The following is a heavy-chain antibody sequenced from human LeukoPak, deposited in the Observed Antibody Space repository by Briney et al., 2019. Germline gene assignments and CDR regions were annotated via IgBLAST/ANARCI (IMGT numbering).Heavy chain of an antibody. CDR1: GFTFSDHY. J-gene: IGHJ6*02. CDR2: ISTSGTTM. Sequence: GRSLRLSCAASGFTFSDHYMSWIRLAPGKGLEWVSSISTSGTTMYYADPVKGRFTISRANAKNSLYLQLISLRAEDTAVYYCARSGHCISTSCYSIWRRGLYGMDVWGQGTTVTVSS. V-gene: IGHV3-11*01. CDR3: ARSGHCISTSCYSIWRRGLYGMDV. D-gene: IGHD2-2*02.